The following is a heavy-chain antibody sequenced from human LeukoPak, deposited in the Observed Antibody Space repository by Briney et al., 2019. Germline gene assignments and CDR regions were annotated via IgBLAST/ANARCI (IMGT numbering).Heavy chain of an antibody. V-gene: IGHV3-23*01. Sequence: PGGSLRLSCAASGFTFSSYAMSWVRQAPGKGLEWVSAISGSGGSTYYADSVKGRFTISGDNSKNTLYLQMNSLRAEDTAVYYCARYYYGSGSRFTRPTLGAFGIWGQGTMVTVSS. J-gene: IGHJ3*02. CDR3: ARYYYGSGSRFTRPTLGAFGI. CDR2: ISGSGGST. CDR1: GFTFSSYA. D-gene: IGHD3-10*01.